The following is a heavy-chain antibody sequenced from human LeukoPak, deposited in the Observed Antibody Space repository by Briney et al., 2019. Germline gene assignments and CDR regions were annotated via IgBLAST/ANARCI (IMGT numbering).Heavy chain of an antibody. CDR3: ARGDYYGSGTPGY. V-gene: IGHV3-21*01. D-gene: IGHD3-10*01. CDR2: ISSSSSYI. J-gene: IGHJ4*02. Sequence: GGSLRLSCAASGFTFSSYSMNWVRQAPGKGLEGVSSISSSSSYINYADSVRGRFTISRDNAKSSLYLQINSLRAEDTAVYYCARGDYYGSGTPGYWGQGTLVTVSS. CDR1: GFTFSSYS.